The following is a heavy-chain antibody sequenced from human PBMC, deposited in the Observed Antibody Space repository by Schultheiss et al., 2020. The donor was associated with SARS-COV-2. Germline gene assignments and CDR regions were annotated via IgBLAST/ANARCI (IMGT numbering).Heavy chain of an antibody. D-gene: IGHD6-13*01. J-gene: IGHJ6*02. CDR3: AKGWYEDYYYYYGMDV. V-gene: IGHV3-48*04. CDR1: GFTFSSYS. CDR2: ISSSSSTI. Sequence: GGSLRLSCAASGFTFSSYSMNWVRQAPGKGLEWVSYISSSSSTIYYADSVKGRFTISRDNAKNSLYLQMNSLRAEDTAVYYCAKGWYEDYYYYYGMDVWGQGTTVTVSS.